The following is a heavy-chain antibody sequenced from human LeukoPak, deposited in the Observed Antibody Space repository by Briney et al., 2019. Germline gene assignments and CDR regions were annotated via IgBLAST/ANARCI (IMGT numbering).Heavy chain of an antibody. CDR2: ISYDGSNK. J-gene: IGHJ4*02. D-gene: IGHD5-12*01. CDR1: GFTFSSYG. Sequence: GGSLRLSCAASGFTFSSYGMHWVRQAPGKGLEGVAVISYDGSNKYYADSVKGRFTISRDNSKNTLYLQMNSLRAEDTAVYYCAKVGKAWLRSPYYFDYWGQGTLVTVSS. V-gene: IGHV3-30*18. CDR3: AKVGKAWLRSPYYFDY.